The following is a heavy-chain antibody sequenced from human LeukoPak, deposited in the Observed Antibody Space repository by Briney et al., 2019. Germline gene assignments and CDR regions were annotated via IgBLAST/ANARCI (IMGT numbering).Heavy chain of an antibody. CDR2: INPNSGGT. CDR3: ARTYYYDSSGYYSPYYFDY. J-gene: IGHJ4*02. CDR1: GYTFTGYY. D-gene: IGHD3-22*01. Sequence: ASVKVSCKASGYTFTGYYMHWVRQAPGQGLEWMGWINPNSGGTNYAQKFQGRVTMTRDTSISTAYMELSRLRSDDTAVYYCARTYYYDSSGYYSPYYFDYWGQGTLVTVSS. V-gene: IGHV1-2*02.